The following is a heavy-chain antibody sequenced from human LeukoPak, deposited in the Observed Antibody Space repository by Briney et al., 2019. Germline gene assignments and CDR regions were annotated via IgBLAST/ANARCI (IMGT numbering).Heavy chain of an antibody. J-gene: IGHJ4*02. D-gene: IGHD2-15*01. Sequence: GGSLRLSCAASGFTFSTYAMHWVRQTPGKGPEYVSAISTNGGGTYYANSVKGRFTISRDNSKNTLYLQMGSLRAEDMAVYYCARYCSGVSCYSGYDYWGQGTLVTVSS. CDR3: ARYCSGVSCYSGYDY. CDR2: ISTNGGGT. V-gene: IGHV3-64*01. CDR1: GFTFSTYA.